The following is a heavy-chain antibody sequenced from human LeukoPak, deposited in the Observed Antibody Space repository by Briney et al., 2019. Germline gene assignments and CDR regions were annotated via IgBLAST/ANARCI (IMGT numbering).Heavy chain of an antibody. CDR2: IGYTGTDT. CDR3: ARDLTERKYYIAY. V-gene: IGHV3-30*02. J-gene: IGHJ4*02. D-gene: IGHD2-8*02. Sequence: GGSLRLSCAASGFTFSSFGMHWVRQAPGEGLQWVAYIGYTGTDTYYADSVKGRFTISRDNSKNTVHLQVNSLRAADTALYSCARDLTERKYYIAYWGQGTLVTVSS. CDR1: GFTFSSFG.